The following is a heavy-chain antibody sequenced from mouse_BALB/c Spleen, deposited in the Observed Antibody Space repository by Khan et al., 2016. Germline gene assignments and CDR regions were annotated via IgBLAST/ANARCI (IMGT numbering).Heavy chain of an antibody. Sequence: EVQLQESGPGLVKPSQSLSLTCTVTGYSITSGYGWNWIRQFPGNKLEWMGYISYSGSTNYNTSLKSRISITRDTSKNQFFLQLNSLTTEDPSTYYCARTARIKYWGQGTTLTVSS. V-gene: IGHV3-2*02. CDR2: ISYSGST. J-gene: IGHJ2*01. D-gene: IGHD1-2*01. CDR1: GYSITSGYG. CDR3: ARTARIKY.